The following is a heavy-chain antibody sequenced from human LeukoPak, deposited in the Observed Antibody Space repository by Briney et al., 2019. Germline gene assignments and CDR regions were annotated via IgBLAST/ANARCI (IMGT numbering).Heavy chain of an antibody. V-gene: IGHV4-30-4*01. CDR3: ARDLYSSIQV. CDR1: GGSISSGDYY. CDR2: LYYSANTS. D-gene: IGHD6-13*01. Sequence: SQTLSLTCTVSGGSISSGDYYWSWIRQPPGKGLEWIGHLYYSANTSYYNPSLKSRVTISLDTSKNQFSLKLSSVTAADTAVYYCARDLYSSIQVWGQGTLVTVSS. J-gene: IGHJ4*02.